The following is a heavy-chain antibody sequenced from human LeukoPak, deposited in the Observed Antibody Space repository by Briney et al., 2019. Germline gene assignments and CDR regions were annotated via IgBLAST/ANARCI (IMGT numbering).Heavy chain of an antibody. CDR1: RGTFSSYA. J-gene: IGHJ2*01. V-gene: IGHV1-69*06. CDR3: ARDYGDYISDAWYFGL. Sequence: ASVKVSCKASRGTFSSYAISWVRQAPGQGLEWMGGIIPIFGTANYAQKFQGRVTITADKSTSTAYMELSSLRSEDTAVYYCARDYGDYISDAWYFGLWGRGTLVTVSS. D-gene: IGHD4-17*01. CDR2: IIPIFGTA.